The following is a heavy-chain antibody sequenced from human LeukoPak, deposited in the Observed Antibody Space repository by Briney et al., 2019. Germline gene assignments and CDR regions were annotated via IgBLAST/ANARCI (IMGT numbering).Heavy chain of an antibody. J-gene: IGHJ4*02. V-gene: IGHV4-34*01. CDR1: GGSFSGYY. CDR3: ARGRGVLLWFGELPSGRTFDY. Sequence: SETLSLTCAVYGGSFSGYYWSWIRQPPGKGLEWIGEINHSGSTNYNPSLKSRVTISVDTSKNQFSLKLSSVTAADTAVYYCARGRGVLLWFGELPSGRTFDYWGQGTLVTVSS. D-gene: IGHD3-10*01. CDR2: INHSGST.